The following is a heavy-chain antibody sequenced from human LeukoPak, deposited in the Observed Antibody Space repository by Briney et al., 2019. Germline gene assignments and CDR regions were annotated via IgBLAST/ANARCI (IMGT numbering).Heavy chain of an antibody. CDR2: IYHSGST. D-gene: IGHD2-8*01. V-gene: IGHV4-4*02. CDR1: GGSISSSNW. J-gene: IGHJ5*02. Sequence: PSETLSLTCAVSGGSISSSNWWSWVRQPPGKGLEWIGEIYHSGSTNYNPSLKSRVTISVDKSKNQFSLKLSSVTAADTAVYYCARHIVLMVSAQITDWFDPWGQGTLVTVSS. CDR3: ARHIVLMVSAQITDWFDP.